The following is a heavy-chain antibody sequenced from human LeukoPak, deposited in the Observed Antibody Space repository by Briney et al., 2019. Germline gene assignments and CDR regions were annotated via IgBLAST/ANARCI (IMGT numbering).Heavy chain of an antibody. Sequence: GGSLRLSCAASGFTFDDYAMHWVRQAPGKGLEWVSGISWNSGSIGYADSVKGRFTISRDNAKNSLYLQMNSLRAEDTALYYCAKAARGVMSSWFDYWGQGTLVTVSS. CDR2: ISWNSGSI. D-gene: IGHD3-10*01. J-gene: IGHJ4*02. CDR1: GFTFDDYA. CDR3: AKAARGVMSSWFDY. V-gene: IGHV3-9*01.